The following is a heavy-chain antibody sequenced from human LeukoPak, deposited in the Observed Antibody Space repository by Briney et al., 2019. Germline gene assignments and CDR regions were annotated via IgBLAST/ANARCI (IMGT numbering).Heavy chain of an antibody. J-gene: IGHJ4*02. CDR2: IYTSGST. CDR3: ARIYCSGGSCYYFDY. D-gene: IGHD2-15*01. V-gene: IGHV4-4*07. CDR1: GGSISSYY. Sequence: SETLSLTCTVSGGSISSYYWSWIRQPAGKGLEWIGRIYTSGSTNYNPSLKSRVTMSVGTSKNQFSLKLSSVTAADTAVYYCARIYCSGGSCYYFDYWGQGTLVTVSS.